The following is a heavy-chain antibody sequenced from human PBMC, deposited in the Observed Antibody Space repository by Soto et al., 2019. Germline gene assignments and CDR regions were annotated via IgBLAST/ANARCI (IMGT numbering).Heavy chain of an antibody. CDR3: ARHYCGGDCPLDY. CDR2: IKQDGSDE. D-gene: IGHD2-21*02. Sequence: EAQLVESGGGLVQPGGSLRLSCAASGFTFSNYWMSWVRQAPGKGLEWVANIKQDGSDEYYVESVKGRFTISRDNARHSLSLEMSSLRAEDTARYYCARHYCGGDCPLDYWGQGTLVTVSS. J-gene: IGHJ4*02. CDR1: GFTFSNYW. V-gene: IGHV3-7*01.